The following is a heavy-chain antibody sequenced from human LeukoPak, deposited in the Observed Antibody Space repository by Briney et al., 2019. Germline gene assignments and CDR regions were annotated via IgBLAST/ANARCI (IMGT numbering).Heavy chain of an antibody. D-gene: IGHD4-17*01. CDR2: ISGGGETT. CDR3: ARGYADYVGYFFFDY. J-gene: IGHJ4*02. CDR1: GFTFNNYA. V-gene: IGHV3-23*01. Sequence: GGSLRLSCAASGFTFNNYAMNWVRQAPGRGLEWVSSISGGGETTYYADSAKGRFTISRDNSQNTLYLQMNSLRAEDTAVYYCARGYADYVGYFFFDYWGQGTLVTVSS.